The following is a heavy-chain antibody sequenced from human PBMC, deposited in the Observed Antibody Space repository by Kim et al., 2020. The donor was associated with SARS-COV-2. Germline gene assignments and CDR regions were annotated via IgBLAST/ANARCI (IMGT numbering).Heavy chain of an antibody. V-gene: IGHV3-11*06. Sequence: GGSLRLSCAASGFTFSDYYMSWIRQAPGKGLEWVSYISSSSSYTNYADSVKGRFTISRDNAKNSLYLQMNSLRAEDTAVYYCARAQYCSGGSCYSLFDYWGQGTLVTVSS. CDR2: ISSSSSYT. CDR3: ARAQYCSGGSCYSLFDY. D-gene: IGHD2-15*01. J-gene: IGHJ4*02. CDR1: GFTFSDYY.